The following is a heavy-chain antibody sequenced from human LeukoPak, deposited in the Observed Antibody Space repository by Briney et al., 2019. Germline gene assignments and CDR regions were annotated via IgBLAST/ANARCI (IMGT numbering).Heavy chain of an antibody. CDR1: GGSINDYY. V-gene: IGHV4-59*01. Sequence: SETLSLTCTVSGGSINDYYWTWIRQAPGKGLEWIGYISNSGTTDYNPSLKSRGTMSVDTSNNEFSLRLTSVNAADTAMYYCARVVRGAVTSNCFDPWGQGTLVTVSS. D-gene: IGHD4-17*01. J-gene: IGHJ5*02. CDR3: ARVVRGAVTSNCFDP. CDR2: ISNSGTT.